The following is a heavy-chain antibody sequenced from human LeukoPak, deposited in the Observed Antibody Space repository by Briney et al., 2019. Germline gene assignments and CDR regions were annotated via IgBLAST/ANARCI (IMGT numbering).Heavy chain of an antibody. J-gene: IGHJ3*02. CDR3: ASATGDNDAFNI. V-gene: IGHV3-33*01. D-gene: IGHD7-27*01. Sequence: GGSLRLSCAASGFTFSSYVMHWVRQAPGKGLEWVAVIWNDGSNKYFADSVKGRFTISRDSSKNTLYLQMNSLRAEDTAVYYCASATGDNDAFNIWGQGTMVTVSS. CDR1: GFTFSSYV. CDR2: IWNDGSNK.